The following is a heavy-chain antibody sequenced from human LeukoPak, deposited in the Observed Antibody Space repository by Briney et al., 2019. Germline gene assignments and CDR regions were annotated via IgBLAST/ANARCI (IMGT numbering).Heavy chain of an antibody. CDR2: INSDGSST. V-gene: IGHV3-74*01. Sequence: GGSLRLSCSASGFIFSPYAMHWVRQAPGKGLVWVSRINSDGSSTSYADSVKGRFTISRDNAKNTLYLQMNSLRAEDTAVYYCARDPRPFDILTGYHDAFDIWGQGTMVTVSS. CDR3: ARDPRPFDILTGYHDAFDI. CDR1: GFIFSPYA. J-gene: IGHJ3*02. D-gene: IGHD3-9*01.